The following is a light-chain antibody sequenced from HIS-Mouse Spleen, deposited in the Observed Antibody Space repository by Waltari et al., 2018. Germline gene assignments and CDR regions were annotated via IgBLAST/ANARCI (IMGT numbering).Light chain of an antibody. CDR1: QSVLYSSNNKNY. V-gene: IGKV4-1*01. J-gene: IGKJ2*01. CDR2: WAS. Sequence: DVVMTQSPDSLPVSLGQRATITCNSSQSVLYSSNNKNYLAWYQQKPGQPPKLLIYWASTRESGVPDRFSGSGSGTDFALTISSLQAEDVAVYYCQQYDTTPYTFGQGTKLEIK. CDR3: QQYDTTPYT.